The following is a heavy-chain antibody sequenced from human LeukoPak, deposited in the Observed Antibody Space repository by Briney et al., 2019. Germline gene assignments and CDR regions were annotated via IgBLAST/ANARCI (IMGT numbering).Heavy chain of an antibody. J-gene: IGHJ4*02. D-gene: IGHD5-24*01. V-gene: IGHV3-74*01. CDR1: AFTFSSYW. CDR3: ARDGYSYFDF. CDR2: INNDGSST. Sequence: GGSLRLSCAASAFTFSSYWMHWVRQAPGKGLVWVSRINNDGSSTSYADSVNGRFTISRDNAKNTLSLQMNSLRAEDTALYYCARDGYSYFDFWGLGTLVTVSS.